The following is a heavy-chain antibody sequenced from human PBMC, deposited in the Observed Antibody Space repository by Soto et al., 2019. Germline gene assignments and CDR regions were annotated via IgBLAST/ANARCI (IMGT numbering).Heavy chain of an antibody. J-gene: IGHJ4*02. Sequence: SETLSLTCTVSGGSISSSSYYWGWIRQTPGKGLEWIGSIYYSGSTYYNPSLKSRVTISVDTSKNQFSLKLSSVTAADTAVYYCARPSYSSSSDAGRIDYWGQGTLVTVSS. V-gene: IGHV4-39*01. CDR3: ARPSYSSSSDAGRIDY. CDR1: GGSISSSSYY. CDR2: IYYSGST. D-gene: IGHD6-6*01.